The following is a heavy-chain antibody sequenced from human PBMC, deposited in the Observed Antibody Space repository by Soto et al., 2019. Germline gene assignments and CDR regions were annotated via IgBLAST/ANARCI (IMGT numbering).Heavy chain of an antibody. CDR1: GFSLSTSGMC. V-gene: IGHV2-70*11. CDR3: ARGDCSGGPLDDWFDP. CDR2: IDWDDDK. D-gene: IGHD2-15*01. Sequence: SGPTLVNPTQTLTLTCTFSGFSLSTSGMCVSWIRQPPGKALEWLARIDWDDDKYYSTSLKTRPTISKDTSKNQVVLTMTNMDPVDTATYYCARGDCSGGPLDDWFDPWGQGTLVTVSS. J-gene: IGHJ5*02.